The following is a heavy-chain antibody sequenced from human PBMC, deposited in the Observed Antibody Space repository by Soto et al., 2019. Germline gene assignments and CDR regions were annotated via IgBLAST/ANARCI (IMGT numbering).Heavy chain of an antibody. CDR3: ARGVITGTSGGAFDI. CDR2: INPNSGGT. V-gene: IGHV1-2*04. D-gene: IGHD1-20*01. Sequence: GASVKVSCKASGYTFTGYYMHWVRQAPEQGLGWMGWINPNSGGTNYAQKFQGWVTMTRDTSISTAYMELSRLRSDDTAVYYCARGVITGTSGGAFDIWGQGTMVTVSS. CDR1: GYTFTGYY. J-gene: IGHJ3*02.